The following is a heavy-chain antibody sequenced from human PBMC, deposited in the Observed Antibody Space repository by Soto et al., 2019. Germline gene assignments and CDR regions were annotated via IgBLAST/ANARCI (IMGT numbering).Heavy chain of an antibody. CDR2: ISAYNGNT. J-gene: IGHJ4*02. CDR3: ARGLLKTDTTPDFSFDY. V-gene: IGHV1-18*01. CDR1: GYTFTSYG. D-gene: IGHD5-18*01. Sequence: GASVKVSCKASGYTFTSYGISWVRQAPGQGLEWMGWISAYNGNTNYAQKLQGRVTMTTDTSTSTAYMELRSLRSDDTAVYYCARGLLKTDTTPDFSFDYWGQGTLVTVSS.